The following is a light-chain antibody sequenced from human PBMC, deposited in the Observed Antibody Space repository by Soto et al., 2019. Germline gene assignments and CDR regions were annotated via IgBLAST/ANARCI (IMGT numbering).Light chain of an antibody. V-gene: IGKV1-33*01. J-gene: IGKJ1*01. CDR3: QQYDNLSWT. CDR2: DAS. CDR1: QDISNY. Sequence: DIQMTQSPSSLSASVGDRVTITCQASQDISNYLNWYQQKPGKAPKLLIYDASNLETGVPSRFSGSGSGTDFTFTISSLQPEDIGTYYCQQYDNLSWTYGQGTKV.